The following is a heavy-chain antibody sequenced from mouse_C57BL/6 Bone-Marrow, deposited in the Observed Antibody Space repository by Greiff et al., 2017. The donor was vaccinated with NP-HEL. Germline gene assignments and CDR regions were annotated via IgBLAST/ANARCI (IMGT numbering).Heavy chain of an antibody. CDR2: IYPGSGST. Sequence: VQLQQPGAELVKPGASVKMSCKASGYTFTSYWITWVKQRPGQGLEWIGDIYPGSGSTNYNEKFKSKATLTVDTSSSTAYMQLSSLTSEDSAVYFCARFGTTVGSYWYFDVWGTGTTVTVSS. CDR1: GYTFTSYW. CDR3: ARFGTTVGSYWYFDV. J-gene: IGHJ1*03. V-gene: IGHV1-55*01. D-gene: IGHD1-1*01.